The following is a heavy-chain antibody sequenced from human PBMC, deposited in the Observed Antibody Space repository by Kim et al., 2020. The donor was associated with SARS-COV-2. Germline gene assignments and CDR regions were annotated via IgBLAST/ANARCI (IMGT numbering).Heavy chain of an antibody. CDR1: GFRFSDYY. CDR2: INGDGSFM. CDR3: VREPSH. Sequence: GGSLRRSCEASGFRFSDYYMSWIRQAPGKGLEWVAYINGDGSFMKCADSVNGRFSISRDNANKSLSLQMNSLTPEDTAVYYCVREPSHWGQGTLVTVSS. V-gene: IGHV3-11*01. J-gene: IGHJ4*02.